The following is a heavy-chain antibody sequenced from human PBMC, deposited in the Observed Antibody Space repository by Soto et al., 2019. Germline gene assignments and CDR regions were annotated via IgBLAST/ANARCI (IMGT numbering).Heavy chain of an antibody. CDR1: GGTFSSYA. V-gene: IGHV1-69*12. CDR3: ARDAGQFEFDY. D-gene: IGHD3-9*01. J-gene: IGHJ4*02. CDR2: IIPIFGTA. Sequence: QVQLVQSGAEVKKPGSSVKVSCKASGGTFSSYAISWVRQAPGQGLEWMGGIIPIFGTANYAQKFQGRVTINADETTSTAYLALSSLRSEDTAGYYCARDAGQFEFDYCGRGTLVTVSS.